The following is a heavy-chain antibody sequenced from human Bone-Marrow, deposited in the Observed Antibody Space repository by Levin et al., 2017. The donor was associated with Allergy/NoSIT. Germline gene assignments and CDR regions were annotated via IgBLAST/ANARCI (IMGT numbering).Heavy chain of an antibody. J-gene: IGHJ4*02. Sequence: PGGSLRLSCAASGFTFSSYAMSWVRQAPGKGLEWVSAISGSGGSTYYADSVKGRFTISRDNSKNTLYLQMNSLRAEDTAVYYCAKDKLPRREMATTTYYFDYWGQGTLVTVSS. CDR3: AKDKLPRREMATTTYYFDY. CDR2: ISGSGGST. D-gene: IGHD5-24*01. V-gene: IGHV3-23*01. CDR1: GFTFSSYA.